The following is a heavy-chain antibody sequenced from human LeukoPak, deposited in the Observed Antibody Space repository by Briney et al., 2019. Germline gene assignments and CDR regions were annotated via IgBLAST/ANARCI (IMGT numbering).Heavy chain of an antibody. Sequence: PGGSLRLSCAASGFTVSSNYMSWVRQAPGKGLEWVSVIYSGGSTYYADSVKGRFTISRDNSKNTLYLQMNSLRAEDTAVYYRARGPAGYSSSLGADDYWGQGTLVTVSS. V-gene: IGHV3-53*01. CDR1: GFTVSSNY. CDR2: IYSGGST. D-gene: IGHD6-13*01. CDR3: ARGPAGYSSSLGADDY. J-gene: IGHJ4*02.